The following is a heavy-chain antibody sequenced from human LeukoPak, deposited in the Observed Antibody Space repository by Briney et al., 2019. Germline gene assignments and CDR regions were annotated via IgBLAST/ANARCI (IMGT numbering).Heavy chain of an antibody. CDR3: ARAGSSGWSLDY. CDR2: IWYDGSNK. V-gene: IGHV3-33*01. J-gene: IGHJ4*02. CDR1: GFTFSSYG. D-gene: IGHD6-19*01. Sequence: GGSLRLSCAASGFTFSSYGMHWVRQAPGKGLEWVAVIWYDGSNKFYADSVKGRFIISRDNSKNTLYLQMNSLRAEDTAVYYCARAGSSGWSLDYWGQGTLVTVSS.